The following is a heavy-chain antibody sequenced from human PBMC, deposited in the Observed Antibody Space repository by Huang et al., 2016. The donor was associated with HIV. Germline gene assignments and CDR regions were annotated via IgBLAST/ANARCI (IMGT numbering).Heavy chain of an antibody. CDR2: ISETGSVS. D-gene: IGHD6-13*01. V-gene: IGHV3-48*01. Sequence: EEQLVESGGGLVQPGGSLRLSCAASGFSFISCNMNWVRPAPGKGREWLSYISETGSVSTYADSVKGRFTVSRDNAKNSLYLQMDSLRAEDTAVYYCARGYSSSWLYNWGQGTLVTVSS. CDR1: GFSFISCN. J-gene: IGHJ4*02. CDR3: ARGYSSSWLYN.